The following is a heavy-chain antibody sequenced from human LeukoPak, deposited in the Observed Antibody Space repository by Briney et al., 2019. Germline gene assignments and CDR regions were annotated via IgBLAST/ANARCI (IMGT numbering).Heavy chain of an antibody. Sequence: GGSLRLSCAASGFTVSSNYMSWVRQAPGKGLEWVSVIYSGGSTNSADSVKGRSTISRDNSKNTLFLQMNSLRAEDTAVYYCAGGAAADYWGQGTLVTVSS. CDR2: IYSGGST. V-gene: IGHV3-53*01. CDR1: GFTVSSNY. CDR3: AGGAAADY. D-gene: IGHD6-13*01. J-gene: IGHJ4*02.